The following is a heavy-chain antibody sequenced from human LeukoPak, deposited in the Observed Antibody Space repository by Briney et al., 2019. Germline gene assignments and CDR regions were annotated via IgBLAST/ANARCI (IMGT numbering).Heavy chain of an antibody. CDR1: GDSVSSNRAA. Sequence: SQTLSLTCAISGDSVSSNRAAWSWIRRSPSRGLEWLGRTYRTSKWFSEYPVSLKSRITINPDTSKNQFSLHLNSVSPEDTAVYYCARDNFADRYDFDYWGQGTPVTVSS. V-gene: IGHV6-1*01. D-gene: IGHD3-16*02. J-gene: IGHJ4*02. CDR3: ARDNFADRYDFDY. CDR2: TYRTSKWFS.